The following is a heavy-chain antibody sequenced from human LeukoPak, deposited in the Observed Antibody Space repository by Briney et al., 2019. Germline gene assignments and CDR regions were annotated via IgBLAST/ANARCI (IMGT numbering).Heavy chain of an antibody. CDR1: GDSVSSNSAA. J-gene: IGHJ4*02. Sequence: SQTLSLTCAISGDSVSSNSAAWNWIRQSPSRGLEWLGRTYYGSKWYNDYAVSVKSRITINPDTSKNQCSLQLNSVTPEDTAVYYCARVANYGDYEVQYNFDYWGQGTLVTVSS. CDR2: TYYGSKWYN. D-gene: IGHD4-17*01. V-gene: IGHV6-1*01. CDR3: ARVANYGDYEVQYNFDY.